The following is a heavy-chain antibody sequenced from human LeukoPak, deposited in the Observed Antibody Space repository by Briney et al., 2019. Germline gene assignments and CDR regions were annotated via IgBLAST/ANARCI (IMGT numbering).Heavy chain of an antibody. CDR2: IIADNGNT. V-gene: IGHV1-18*04. D-gene: IGHD6-19*01. Sequence: ASVKVSCKASGYTFTSYGIYWVRQAPGQGLEWRGWIIADNGNTRFAQRLQGRVTMTTDTSTSTAYMELRSLRSDDTAVYYCARDIGVALGYSQHWGQGTLVTVSS. CDR1: GYTFTSYG. J-gene: IGHJ1*01. CDR3: ARDIGVALGYSQH.